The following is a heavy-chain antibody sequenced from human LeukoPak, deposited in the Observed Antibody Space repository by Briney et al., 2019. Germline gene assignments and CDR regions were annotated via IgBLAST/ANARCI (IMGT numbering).Heavy chain of an antibody. CDR3: TRYNNDHFDY. CDR2: IAYDGSRA. D-gene: IGHD1-14*01. J-gene: IGHJ4*02. CDR1: GFTFGGYG. Sequence: PGGSLRLSCAGSGFTFGGYGMHWFRQTPGKGPEWVAVIAYDGSRAFYADSVKGRFTISRDNSKNTMSVQMDDLRAEDTAVYYCTRYNNDHFDYWGQGTLVTVSS. V-gene: IGHV3-33*01.